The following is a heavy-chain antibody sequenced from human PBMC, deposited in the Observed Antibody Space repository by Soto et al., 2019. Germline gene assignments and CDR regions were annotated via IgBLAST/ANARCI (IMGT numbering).Heavy chain of an antibody. J-gene: IGHJ4*02. Sequence: EVQLLESGGGLVQPGGSLRLSCAASGFTFSSYAMSWVRQAPGKGLEWVSAISGSGGSTYYADSVKGRFTISRDNSKNTLYLQMNSLRVEDTAVYYCAKDILWFGELLYLDYWGQGTLVTVSS. V-gene: IGHV3-23*01. CDR2: ISGSGGST. CDR1: GFTFSSYA. CDR3: AKDILWFGELLYLDY. D-gene: IGHD3-10*01.